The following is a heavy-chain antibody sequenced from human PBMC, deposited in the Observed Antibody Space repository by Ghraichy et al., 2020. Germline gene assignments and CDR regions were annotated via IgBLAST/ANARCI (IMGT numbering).Heavy chain of an antibody. V-gene: IGHV4-59*01. D-gene: IGHD3-3*01. Sequence: SETLSLTCTVSGGSFSRDYWSWVRQPPGKGLEWIGYIYYSGTTYYSPSLKSRVSISKDTSKNQFSLELRSVTPADTGIYYCARTVFWHGHLPDWGQGTLVTVSS. CDR1: GGSFSRDY. J-gene: IGHJ4*02. CDR3: ARTVFWHGHLPD. CDR2: IYYSGTT.